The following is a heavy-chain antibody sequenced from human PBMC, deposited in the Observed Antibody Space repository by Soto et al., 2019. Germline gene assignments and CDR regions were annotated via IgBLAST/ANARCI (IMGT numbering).Heavy chain of an antibody. CDR3: ARDDERWRDCDLAY. Sequence: PWGSRRLCCAVFGLPLSERYLCCVGQTPGRRLEWVPVFHDGTIYYADSLKGRFTVSRDNSKNTMYLQMNSLRVEDTAVYYCARDDERWRDCDLAYWRQGALVTVSS. J-gene: IGHJ4*02. CDR2: FHDGTI. V-gene: IGHV3-53*05. CDR1: GLPLSERY. D-gene: IGHD2-21*01.